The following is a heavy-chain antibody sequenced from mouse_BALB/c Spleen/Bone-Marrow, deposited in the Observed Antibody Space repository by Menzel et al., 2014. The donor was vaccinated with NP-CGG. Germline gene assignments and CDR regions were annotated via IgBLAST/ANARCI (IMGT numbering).Heavy chain of an antibody. J-gene: IGHJ2*01. CDR2: INPSSGYT. V-gene: IGHV1-4*01. CDR3: ARRDDGYVFFDY. Sequence: VQLQQSGAELARPGASVKMSCRASGYTFTTYTIHWVRLRPGQGLEWIGYINPSSGYTNYIQKFKDKATLTADKSSSTAYMQLSSLTSEDSAVYYCARRDDGYVFFDYWGQGTTLTVSS. CDR1: GYTFTTYT. D-gene: IGHD2-3*01.